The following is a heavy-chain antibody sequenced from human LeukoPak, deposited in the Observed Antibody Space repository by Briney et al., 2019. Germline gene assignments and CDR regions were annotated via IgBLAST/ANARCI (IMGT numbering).Heavy chain of an antibody. CDR2: IYYSGST. V-gene: IGHV4-59*01. CDR3: AREPLGYCSSTSCSSDY. D-gene: IGHD2-2*01. CDR1: GGSISSYY. Sequence: SETLSLTCTVSGGSISSYYWSWIRQPPGKGLEWIGYIYYSGSTNYNPSLKSRVTISVDTSKNQFSLKLSSVTAADTAVYYCAREPLGYCSSTSCSSDYWGQGTLVTVSS. J-gene: IGHJ4*02.